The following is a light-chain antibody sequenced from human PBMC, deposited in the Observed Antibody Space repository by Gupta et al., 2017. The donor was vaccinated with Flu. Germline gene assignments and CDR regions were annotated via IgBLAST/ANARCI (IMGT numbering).Light chain of an antibody. CDR1: GCSLGVDHC. V-gene: IGLV2-8*01. CDR2: EVT. CDR3: SSSAGSNNRDAV. J-gene: IGLJ2*01. Sequence: IACTGAGCSLGVDHCGSWYKQHPGTARKLIITEVTKRTKGVPDRFAGSKSGNPAAMTVSGLQAEEEGDYYCSSSAGSNNRDAVFGGGTKLTVL.